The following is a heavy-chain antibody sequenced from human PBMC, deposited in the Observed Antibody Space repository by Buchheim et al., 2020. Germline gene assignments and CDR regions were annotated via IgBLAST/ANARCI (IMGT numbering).Heavy chain of an antibody. CDR3: ARDQRPYSSSWSGDGGMDV. CDR2: IYSGGTT. D-gene: IGHD6-13*01. J-gene: IGHJ6*02. Sequence: EVQLVESGGGLVQPGGSLRLSCAASGITVSSNYMNWVRQAPGKGLEWVSIIYSGGTTYYADSVKGRFTISRDNSKNTLYLQVNSLRAEDTAVYYCARDQRPYSSSWSGDGGMDVWGQGTT. CDR1: GITVSSNY. V-gene: IGHV3-66*01.